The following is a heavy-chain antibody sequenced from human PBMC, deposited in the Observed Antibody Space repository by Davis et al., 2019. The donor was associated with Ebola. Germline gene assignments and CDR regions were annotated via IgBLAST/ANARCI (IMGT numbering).Heavy chain of an antibody. CDR1: GVSFSGYY. J-gene: IGHJ6*02. D-gene: IGHD6-25*01. Sequence: MPSETLSLTCAVYGVSFSGYYWNWIRQPPGKGLEWIGEINHSGRTNYYPSLKSRVTMSVATSKNQFSLRVRSVTAADTAVYYCARGGGYGGYGMDVWGQGTTVTVSS. V-gene: IGHV4-34*01. CDR2: INHSGRT. CDR3: ARGGGYGGYGMDV.